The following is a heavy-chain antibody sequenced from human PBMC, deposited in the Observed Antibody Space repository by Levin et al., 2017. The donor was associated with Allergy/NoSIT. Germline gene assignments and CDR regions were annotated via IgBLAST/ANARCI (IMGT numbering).Heavy chain of an antibody. Sequence: GESLKISCAASGFTFSSYAMSWVRQAPGKGLEWVSAISGSGGSTYYADSVKGRFTISRDNSKNTLYLQMNSLRAEDTAVYYCAKGCVYGDSHDAFDIWGQGTMVTVSS. J-gene: IGHJ3*02. CDR3: AKGCVYGDSHDAFDI. CDR1: GFTFSSYA. CDR2: ISGSGGST. D-gene: IGHD4-17*01. V-gene: IGHV3-23*01.